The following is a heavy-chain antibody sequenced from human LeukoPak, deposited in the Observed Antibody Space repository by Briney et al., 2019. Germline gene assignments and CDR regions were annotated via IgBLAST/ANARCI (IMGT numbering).Heavy chain of an antibody. D-gene: IGHD7-27*01. CDR2: IGSKAYGGTT. CDR3: TRDSWGLPVFDY. Sequence: PGGSLRLSCTASGFTFGDYAMSWVRQAPGKGLERVGFIGSKAYGGTTEYAASVKGRFTISRDDSKSIAYLQMNSLKTEDTAVYYCTRDSWGLPVFDYWGQGTLVTVSS. V-gene: IGHV3-49*04. CDR1: GFTFGDYA. J-gene: IGHJ4*02.